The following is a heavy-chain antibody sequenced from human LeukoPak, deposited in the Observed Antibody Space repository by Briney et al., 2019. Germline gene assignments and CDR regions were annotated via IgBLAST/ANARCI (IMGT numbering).Heavy chain of an antibody. CDR3: ARDYCSSTSCSRGWFDP. CDR2: INPNSGGT. CDR1: GYTFTGYY. V-gene: IGHV1-2*02. Sequence: ASVKVSCKASGYTFTGYYMHWVRQAPGQGLEWMGWINPNSGGTNYAQKFQGRVTMTRDTSISTAYMELSSLRSEDTAVYYCARDYCSSTSCSRGWFDPWGQGTLVTVSS. D-gene: IGHD2-2*01. J-gene: IGHJ5*02.